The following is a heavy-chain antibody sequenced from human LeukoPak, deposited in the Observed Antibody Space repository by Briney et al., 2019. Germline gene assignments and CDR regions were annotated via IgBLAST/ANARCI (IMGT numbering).Heavy chain of an antibody. CDR1: GGSISSYY. Sequence: SETLSLTCTVSGGSISSYYWSWIRQPPGKGLEWIGYIYYSGSTNYNPSLKSRATISVDTSKNQFSLKLSSVTAADTAVYYCARDYDFWSGYDAFDIWGQGTMVTVSS. V-gene: IGHV4-59*01. J-gene: IGHJ3*02. CDR2: IYYSGST. CDR3: ARDYDFWSGYDAFDI. D-gene: IGHD3-3*01.